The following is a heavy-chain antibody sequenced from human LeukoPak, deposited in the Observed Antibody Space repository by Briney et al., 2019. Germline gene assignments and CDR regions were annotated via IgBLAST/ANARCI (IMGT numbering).Heavy chain of an antibody. Sequence: GGSLRLSCAASGFTFSSYGMNWVRQAPGKGLEWVAVISYDGSNKYYADSVKGRFTISRDNSKNTLFVQMSSLRAEDTAVYYCAGNYGPYYFDYWGQGTLVTVSS. CDR3: AGNYGPYYFDY. V-gene: IGHV3-30*03. CDR1: GFTFSSYG. CDR2: ISYDGSNK. D-gene: IGHD3-10*01. J-gene: IGHJ4*02.